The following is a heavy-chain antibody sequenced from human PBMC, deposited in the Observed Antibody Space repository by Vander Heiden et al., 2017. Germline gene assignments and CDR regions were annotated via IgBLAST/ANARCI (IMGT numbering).Heavy chain of an antibody. V-gene: IGHV4-39*01. D-gene: IGHD3-10*01. CDR2: IYYSGST. Sequence: QLQLQESGPGLVKPSETLSLTCTVSGGSISSSSYYWGWIRQSPGKGLEWIGSIYYSGSTYYNPSLKSRVTVSVDTSKNQFSLKLSSVTATDTAMYYCAIWGAVRGLFRQYYFDYWGQGTLVTVSS. CDR1: GGSISSSSYY. CDR3: AIWGAVRGLFRQYYFDY. J-gene: IGHJ4*02.